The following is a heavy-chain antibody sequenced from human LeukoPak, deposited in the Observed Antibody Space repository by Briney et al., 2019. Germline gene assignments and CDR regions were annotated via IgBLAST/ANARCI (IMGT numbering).Heavy chain of an antibody. CDR2: IYYSGST. CDR3: ARSATGFIADAFDI. J-gene: IGHJ3*02. D-gene: IGHD6-13*01. V-gene: IGHV4-59*01. Sequence: SETLSLTCTVSGGSISSYYWSWIRQPPGKGLEWIGYIYYSGSTNYNPSLKSRVTISVDTSKNQFSLKLSSVTAADTAVYYCARSATGFIADAFDIWGQGTMVTVSS. CDR1: GGSISSYY.